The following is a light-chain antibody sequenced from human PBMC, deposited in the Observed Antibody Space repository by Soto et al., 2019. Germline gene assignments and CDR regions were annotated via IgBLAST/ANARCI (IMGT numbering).Light chain of an antibody. V-gene: IGKV1-5*01. CDR3: QPYNSYPYT. J-gene: IGKJ2*01. CDR2: DAS. CDR1: QSISSW. Sequence: DIQMTQSPSTLSASVGDRVTITCRASQSISSWLAWYQQKPGKAPKLLIYDASSLESGVPSRFSGSGSGTEFTLTISSLQPYDFATYYCQPYNSYPYTFGQGTKLEIK.